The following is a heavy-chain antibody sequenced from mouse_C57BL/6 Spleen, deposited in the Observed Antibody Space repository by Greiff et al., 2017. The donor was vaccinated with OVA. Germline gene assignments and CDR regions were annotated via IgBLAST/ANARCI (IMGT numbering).Heavy chain of an antibody. D-gene: IGHD3-2*02. V-gene: IGHV1-39*01. CDR2: INPNYGTT. J-gene: IGHJ4*01. CDR3: ARWTAHATSAMDY. Sequence: EVQLQQSGPELVKPGASVTISCKASGYSFTDYNMNWVKQSNGKSLEWIGVINPNYGTTRYTQKFKGKATLTVDQTSITAYMQLNSLTSEDSAVYYWARWTAHATSAMDYWGQGTSVTVSS. CDR1: GYSFTDYN.